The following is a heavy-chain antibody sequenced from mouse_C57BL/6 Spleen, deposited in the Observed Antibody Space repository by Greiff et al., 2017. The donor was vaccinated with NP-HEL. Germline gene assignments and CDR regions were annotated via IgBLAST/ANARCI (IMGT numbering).Heavy chain of an antibody. J-gene: IGHJ4*01. V-gene: IGHV1-19*01. CDR3: ARGVYGPYAMDY. D-gene: IGHD2-10*02. CDR1: GYTFTDYY. CDR2: INPYNGGT. Sequence: LQQSGPVLVKPGASVKMSCKASGYTFTDYYMNWVKQSHGKSLEWIGVINPYNGGTSYNQKFKGKATLTVDKSPSTAYMELNSLTSEDSAVYYCARGVYGPYAMDYWGQGTSVTVSS.